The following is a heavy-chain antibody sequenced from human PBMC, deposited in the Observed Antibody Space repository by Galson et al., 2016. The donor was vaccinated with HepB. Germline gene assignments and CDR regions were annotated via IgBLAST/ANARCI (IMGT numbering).Heavy chain of an antibody. Sequence: SLRLSCAATSGFTFTIYSLNWVRQAPGKGLEWLSFISSSSRTMKCADSVKGRFTISRDNAKNSLYLQMDSLRDEDTAVYYCARSACSGGGCFLLGYKGLDVWGQGTTVTVSS. CDR1: GFTFTIYS. D-gene: IGHD2-15*01. V-gene: IGHV3-48*02. CDR3: ARSACSGGGCFLLGYKGLDV. CDR2: ISSSSRTM. J-gene: IGHJ6*02.